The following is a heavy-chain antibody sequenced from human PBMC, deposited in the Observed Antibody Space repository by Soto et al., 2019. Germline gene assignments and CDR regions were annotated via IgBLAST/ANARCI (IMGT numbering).Heavy chain of an antibody. CDR3: ARGPSSLTRFDY. V-gene: IGHV3-30-3*01. D-gene: IGHD2-2*01. J-gene: IGHJ4*02. Sequence: GGSLRLSCAASGFTFSSYAMHWVRQAPGKGLEWVAVISYDGSNKYYADSVKGRFTISRDNSKNTLYLQMNSLRGEDTAVYYCARGPSSLTRFDYWGQGTLVTVSS. CDR1: GFTFSSYA. CDR2: ISYDGSNK.